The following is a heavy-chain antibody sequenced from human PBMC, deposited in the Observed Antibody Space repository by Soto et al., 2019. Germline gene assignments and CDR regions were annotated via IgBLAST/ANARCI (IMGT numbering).Heavy chain of an antibody. CDR2: ISSSSSTI. Sequence: GGSLRLSCAASGFTFSSYSMNWVRQAPGKGLEWVSYISSSSSTIYYADSVKGRFTISRDNAKNSLYLQMNSLRAEDTAVYYCARDESIAAVLTGAFDIWGQGTMVTVSS. J-gene: IGHJ3*02. V-gene: IGHV3-48*01. D-gene: IGHD6-13*01. CDR1: GFTFSSYS. CDR3: ARDESIAAVLTGAFDI.